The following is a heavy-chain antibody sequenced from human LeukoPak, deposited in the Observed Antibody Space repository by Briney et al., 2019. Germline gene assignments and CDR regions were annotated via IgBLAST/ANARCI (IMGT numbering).Heavy chain of an antibody. CDR3: ARVRGGDWHDSSGPTSQPRHWYFDL. D-gene: IGHD3-22*01. Sequence: GGSLRLSCAASGFTFSSYSMNWVRQAPGKGLEWVSYISSSSSTIYYADSVKGRFTISRDNAKNSLYLQMNSLRAEDTAVYYCARVRGGDWHDSSGPTSQPRHWYFDLWGRGTLVTVSS. J-gene: IGHJ2*01. CDR1: GFTFSSYS. V-gene: IGHV3-48*04. CDR2: ISSSSSTI.